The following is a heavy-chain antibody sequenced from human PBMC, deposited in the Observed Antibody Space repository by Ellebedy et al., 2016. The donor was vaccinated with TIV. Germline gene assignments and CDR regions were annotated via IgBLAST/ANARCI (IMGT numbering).Heavy chain of an antibody. CDR1: GFTFSSYW. CDR3: ARGPAGYNAGKHDF. CDR2: IKYDLSQT. J-gene: IGHJ4*02. D-gene: IGHD1-14*01. V-gene: IGHV3-7*01. Sequence: GESLKISCAASGFTFSSYWMSWVRQAPGEGLEWVANIKYDLSQTYYLDSVKGRFTISRDNAKNSLYLHMNSLRPEDTALYYCARGPAGYNAGKHDFWGQGTLVVVSS.